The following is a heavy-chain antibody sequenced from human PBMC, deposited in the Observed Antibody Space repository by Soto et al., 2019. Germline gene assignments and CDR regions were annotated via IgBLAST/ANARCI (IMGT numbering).Heavy chain of an antibody. CDR2: INGDGIST. J-gene: IGHJ4*02. V-gene: IGHV3-74*01. CDR3: PRISQGTYCRGGNCYSDY. Sequence: EVQLVESGGDLVQPGGSLRLSCAASGFTFSSYWMHWVRQDPEKGLVWVSRINGDGISTSYADSVKGRFTISRDNAKDTLYLHMNSLGAEYTAVYYCPRISQGTYCRGGNCYSDYWGQGTLVTVSS. CDR1: GFTFSSYW. D-gene: IGHD2-15*01.